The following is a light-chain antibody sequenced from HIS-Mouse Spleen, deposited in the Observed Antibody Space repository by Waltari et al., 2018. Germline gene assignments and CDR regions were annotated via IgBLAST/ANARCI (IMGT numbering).Light chain of an antibody. V-gene: IGLV2-8*01. CDR3: SSYAGSNNYV. J-gene: IGLJ1*01. CDR2: EVS. Sequence: QSALTQPPSASGSPGQSVTISCTGTSSDVGGYNYVPWYQQPPGKAPKLMIYEVSKRPSGVPDRFSASKSGNTASLTVSGLQAEDEADYYCSSYAGSNNYVFGTGTKVTVL. CDR1: SSDVGGYNY.